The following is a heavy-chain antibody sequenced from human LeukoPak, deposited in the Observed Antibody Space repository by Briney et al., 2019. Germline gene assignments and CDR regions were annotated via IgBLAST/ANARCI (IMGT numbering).Heavy chain of an antibody. CDR2: ISYDGSTK. D-gene: IGHD3-22*01. CDR1: GFTFSSYA. V-gene: IGHV3-30*04. J-gene: IGHJ3*02. CDR3: ARPNAPAYYYDSSGEKDAFDI. Sequence: GGSLRLSCAASGFTFSSYAMHWVRQAPGKGLEWVAVISYDGSTKYYADSVKGRFTISRDNSKNTLYLQMNSLRAEDTAVYYCARPNAPAYYYDSSGEKDAFDIWGQGTMVTVSS.